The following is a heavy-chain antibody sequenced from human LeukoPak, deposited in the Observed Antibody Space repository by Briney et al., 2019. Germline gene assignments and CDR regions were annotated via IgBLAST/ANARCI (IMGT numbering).Heavy chain of an antibody. D-gene: IGHD2-8*01. CDR2: IYYSGST. Sequence: SETLSLTCTVSDGSISRYYWSWIRQPPGKGLEWIGYIYYSGSTNYNPSLKSRVTISVDTSKNQFSLKLSSVTAADTAVYYCARVVLPWVWFDPWGQGTLVTVSS. V-gene: IGHV4-59*01. CDR1: DGSISRYY. J-gene: IGHJ5*02. CDR3: ARVVLPWVWFDP.